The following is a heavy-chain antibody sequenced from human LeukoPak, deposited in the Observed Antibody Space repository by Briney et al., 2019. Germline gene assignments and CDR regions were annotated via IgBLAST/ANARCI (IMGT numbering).Heavy chain of an antibody. CDR1: GGSISTGGYY. Sequence: PSETLSLTCTVSGGSISTGGYYWTWIRQPPGKGLEWIGYIYHSESTYYNPSLKSRVTISVDRSKKQFSLKMSSVTAADTAVYFCASYSSSWYYFMDVWGKGTTVTVPS. J-gene: IGHJ6*03. CDR3: ASYSSSWYYFMDV. CDR2: IYHSEST. V-gene: IGHV4-30-2*01. D-gene: IGHD6-13*01.